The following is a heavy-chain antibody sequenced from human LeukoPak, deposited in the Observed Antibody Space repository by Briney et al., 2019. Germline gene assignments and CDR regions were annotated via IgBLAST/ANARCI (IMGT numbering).Heavy chain of an antibody. V-gene: IGHV1-2*06. D-gene: IGHD6-19*01. CDR2: INPNSGDT. Sequence: ASVKVSCKASGYTFTGYYIHWVRQAPGQGLEWIGRINPNSGDTNYVQKFQGRVTITRDTSISTAYMEVSRLRSDDTAVYYCARDNGYTSGWYFDYWGQGTLVTVSS. CDR1: GYTFTGYY. J-gene: IGHJ4*02. CDR3: ARDNGYTSGWYFDY.